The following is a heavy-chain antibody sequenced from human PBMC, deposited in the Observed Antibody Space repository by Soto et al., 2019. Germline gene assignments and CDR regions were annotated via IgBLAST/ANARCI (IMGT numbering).Heavy chain of an antibody. CDR3: ARVGAAAGTTPNRYYYYGMDV. V-gene: IGHV3-7*01. CDR1: GFTFSSYW. Sequence: EVQLVESGGGLGQPGGSLRLSCAASGFTFSSYWMSWVRQAPGKGLEWVANIKQDGSEKYYVDSVKGRFTISRDNAKNALYLQMNSLRSEDTSVYYCARVGAAAGTTPNRYYYYGMDVWGQGTTVTVSS. J-gene: IGHJ6*02. D-gene: IGHD6-13*01. CDR2: IKQDGSEK.